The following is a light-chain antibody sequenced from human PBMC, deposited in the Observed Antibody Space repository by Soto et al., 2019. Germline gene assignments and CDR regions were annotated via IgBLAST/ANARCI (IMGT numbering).Light chain of an antibody. CDR1: QGIRNX. CDR3: LQDYNYPWT. CDR2: AAS. V-gene: IGKV1-6*01. J-gene: IGKJ1*01. Sequence: AIQMTXXPSSLSASVGDRVTITXXXXQGIRNXLGWYQQKPGKALKLLIYAASSLQSGVPSRFSGSGSGTDFTLIISSLQPEDFATYYCLQDYNYPWTFGQGTKVEIK.